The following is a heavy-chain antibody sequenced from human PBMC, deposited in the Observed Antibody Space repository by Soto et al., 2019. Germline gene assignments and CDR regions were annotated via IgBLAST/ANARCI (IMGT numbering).Heavy chain of an antibody. CDR2: INPNGGAT. CDR3: ARERGGATATLDYYYFYMDV. V-gene: IGHV1-2*02. D-gene: IGHD5-12*01. Sequence: VQLAQSGAEVKKPGASVKVSCKTSGDSFNDYYIHWVRQAPGQWLEWMGWINPNGGATKYAQKFQGRVTVTRDTSIRTVYMELSSLRSDDTAVYYCARERGGATATLDYYYFYMDVWGKGTTVTVSS. CDR1: GDSFNDYY. J-gene: IGHJ6*03.